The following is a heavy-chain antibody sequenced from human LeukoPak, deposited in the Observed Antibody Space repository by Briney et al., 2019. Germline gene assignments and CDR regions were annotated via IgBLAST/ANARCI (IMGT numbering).Heavy chain of an antibody. CDR1: GDRVSNKGAA. Sequence: SQTLSLTCAISGDRVSNKGAAWTWIRQSPSGGLEWLGRTYYTSRWYTDYAVSVMSRITISPDTSKNQFSLQLNSVTPEDTAIYYCARFLTTTTAGWSLSWFDPWGQGTLVTVSS. J-gene: IGHJ5*02. V-gene: IGHV6-1*01. CDR2: TYYTSRWYT. D-gene: IGHD1-1*01. CDR3: ARFLTTTTAGWSLSWFDP.